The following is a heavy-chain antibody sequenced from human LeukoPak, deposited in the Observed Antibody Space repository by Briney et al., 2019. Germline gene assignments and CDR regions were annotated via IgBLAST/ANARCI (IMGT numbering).Heavy chain of an antibody. Sequence: SGGTLRLSCAASGFTFSNYGMSWVRQAPGKGLQWVSGISGSGGERYYTESVKGRFTISRDSAKNSLYLQMNSLRAEDTAVYYCAELGITMIGGVWGKGTTVTISS. CDR1: GFTFSNYG. V-gene: IGHV3-23*01. CDR3: AELGITMIGGV. D-gene: IGHD3-10*02. J-gene: IGHJ6*04. CDR2: ISGSGGER.